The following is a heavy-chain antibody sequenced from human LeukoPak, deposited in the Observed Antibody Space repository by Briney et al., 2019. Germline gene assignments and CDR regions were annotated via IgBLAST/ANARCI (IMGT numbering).Heavy chain of an antibody. CDR3: ARVQDCSSTSCYPDAFDI. J-gene: IGHJ3*02. CDR1: GYTFTGYY. CDR2: INPNSGGT. V-gene: IGHV1-2*02. D-gene: IGHD2-2*01. Sequence: ASVKVSCKASGYTFTGYYMHWVRQAPGQGLEWMGWINPNSGGTNYAQKFQGRVTMTRDTSISTAYMELSRLRSDDTAVYYCARVQDCSSTSCYPDAFDIWGQGTMVTVSS.